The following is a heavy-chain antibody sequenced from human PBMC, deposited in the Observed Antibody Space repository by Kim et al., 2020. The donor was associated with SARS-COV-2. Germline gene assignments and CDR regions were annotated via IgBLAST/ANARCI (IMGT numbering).Heavy chain of an antibody. Sequence: DNPSLKSRVTMSVDTSQNQFSLRLRSVTAADTAVYFCVREGPPSQHVIDYWGPGTLVTVSS. CDR3: VREGPPSQHVIDY. V-gene: IGHV4-4*06. J-gene: IGHJ4*02. D-gene: IGHD6-13*01.